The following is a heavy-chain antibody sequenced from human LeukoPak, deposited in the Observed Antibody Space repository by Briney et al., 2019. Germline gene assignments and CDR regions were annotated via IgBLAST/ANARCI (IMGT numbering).Heavy chain of an antibody. D-gene: IGHD1-26*01. J-gene: IGHJ3*02. Sequence: SETLSLTCTVSGGSISSYYWSWIRQPAGKGLEWIGRISTSGSTNYNPSLKSRVTMSVDTSKNQFSLKLSSVTAADTAVYYCASSRDSGSYYLGGYAFDIWGQGTMVTVSS. CDR2: ISTSGST. V-gene: IGHV4-4*07. CDR3: ASSRDSGSYYLGGYAFDI. CDR1: GGSISSYY.